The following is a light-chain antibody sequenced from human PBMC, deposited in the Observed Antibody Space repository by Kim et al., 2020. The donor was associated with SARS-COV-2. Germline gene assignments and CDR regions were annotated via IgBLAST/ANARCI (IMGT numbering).Light chain of an antibody. J-gene: IGLJ3*02. V-gene: IGLV1-36*01. CDR3: ATWDDSLSAWV. Sequence: QSVLTQPPSVSEAPRQRITISCSGSSSNIGNNAVNWYQQLPGKAPKLLIYYNDLLPSGGADRFSGSKSGTSASLAISGLQSEDEADYYCATWDDSLSAWVFGGGTQLTVL. CDR2: YND. CDR1: SSNIGNNA.